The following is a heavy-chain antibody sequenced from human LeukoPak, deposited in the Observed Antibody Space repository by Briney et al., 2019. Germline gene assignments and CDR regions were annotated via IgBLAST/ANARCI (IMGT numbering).Heavy chain of an antibody. V-gene: IGHV3-23*01. J-gene: IGHJ4*02. CDR2: ISGSGGST. Sequence: GGSLRLSYAASGFTFSSYAMSWVRQAPGKGLEWVSAISGSGGSTYYADSVKGRFTISRDNSKNTLYLQMNSLRAEDTAVYYCAKDPRYSSSWSFDYWGQGTLVTVSS. CDR3: AKDPRYSSSWSFDY. CDR1: GFTFSSYA. D-gene: IGHD6-13*01.